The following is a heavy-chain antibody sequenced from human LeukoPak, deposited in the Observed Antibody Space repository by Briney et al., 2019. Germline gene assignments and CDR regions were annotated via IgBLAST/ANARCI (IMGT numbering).Heavy chain of an antibody. CDR1: GYTFTGYY. Sequence: GASVKVSCKASGYTFTGYYMHWVRQAPGQGLECMGWINPNSGGTNYAQKFQGRVTMTRDTSIITAYMELSRLRSDDTAVYYCARDDPRPSSGSVLDYWGQGNLVTVSS. J-gene: IGHJ4*02. CDR2: INPNSGGT. CDR3: ARDDPRPSSGSVLDY. V-gene: IGHV1-2*02. D-gene: IGHD6-19*01.